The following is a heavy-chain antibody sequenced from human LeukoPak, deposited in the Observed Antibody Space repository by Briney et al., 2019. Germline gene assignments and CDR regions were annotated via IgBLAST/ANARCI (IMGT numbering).Heavy chain of an antibody. CDR3: ARHLGVIAYFDF. V-gene: IGHV4-38-2*01. Sequence: SETLSLTCAVSGDSISSGYYWGWIRQSPGKVLEWIGSIYHSGRTYYNPSLKSRVTISVDTSNNQFSLKLSSVTAADTAVFYCARHLGVIAYFDFWGQGTLVTVSS. CDR1: GDSISSGYY. CDR2: IYHSGRT. D-gene: IGHD2-21*01. J-gene: IGHJ4*02.